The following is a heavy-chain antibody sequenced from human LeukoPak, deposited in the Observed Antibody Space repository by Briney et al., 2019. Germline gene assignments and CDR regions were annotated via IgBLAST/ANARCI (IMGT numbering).Heavy chain of an antibody. J-gene: IGHJ4*02. V-gene: IGHV3-21*04. CDR3: AKDSCSSTSCRGYFDY. CDR2: ISGSRSFI. CDR1: GFTFNSYS. Sequence: PGGSLRLSCAASGFTFNSYSMDWVRQAPGKGLEWVSSISGSRSFISYADSVKGRFTISRDNAKNSLYLQMNSLRAEDTAVYYCAKDSCSSTSCRGYFDYWGQGTLVTVSS. D-gene: IGHD2-2*01.